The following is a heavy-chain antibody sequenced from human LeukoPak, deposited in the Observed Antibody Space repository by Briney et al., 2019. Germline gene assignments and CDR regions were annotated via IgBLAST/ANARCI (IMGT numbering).Heavy chain of an antibody. J-gene: IGHJ4*02. CDR1: GGSISSYY. V-gene: IGHV4-59*01. Sequence: SETLSLTCTVSGGSISSYYWSWIRQPPGKGQEWVGYIYYSGITNYNPSLKSRVTMSVDTSKNQFSLKLSSVTAADTAVYFCARGLLIVGAATFDYWGQGTLVTVSS. CDR3: ARGLLIVGAATFDY. CDR2: IYYSGIT. D-gene: IGHD1-26*01.